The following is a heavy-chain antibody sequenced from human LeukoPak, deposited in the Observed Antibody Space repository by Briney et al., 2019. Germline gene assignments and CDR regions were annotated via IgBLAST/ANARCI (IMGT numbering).Heavy chain of an antibody. CDR3: AREGSGGGHAFDI. J-gene: IGHJ3*02. V-gene: IGHV3-7*01. Sequence: GGSLRLSCAASGFTFSSYWMSWVRQAPGKGLEWVANVKQDGSEKYYVDSVKGRFTISRDNAKNSLYLQMNSLRAEDTAVYYCAREGSGGGHAFDIWGQGTMVTVSS. CDR1: GFTFSSYW. D-gene: IGHD3-10*01. CDR2: VKQDGSEK.